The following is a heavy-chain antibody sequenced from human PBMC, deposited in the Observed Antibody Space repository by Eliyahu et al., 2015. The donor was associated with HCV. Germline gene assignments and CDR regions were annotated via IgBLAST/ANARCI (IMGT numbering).Heavy chain of an antibody. J-gene: IGHJ2*01. Sequence: QVQLQESDPGLVKPSETLSLRCTVSGGSISSYSWXWIRQPAGKGLEWIGRIYVSGSTNYNPSLKSRVTMSKDTSKNHFSLRLTSVTAADTAVYFCARDVASVTTGVWYFDLWGRGTLVTVSS. CDR1: GGSISSYS. D-gene: IGHD4-17*01. CDR3: ARDVASVTTGVWYFDL. CDR2: IYVSGST. V-gene: IGHV4-4*07.